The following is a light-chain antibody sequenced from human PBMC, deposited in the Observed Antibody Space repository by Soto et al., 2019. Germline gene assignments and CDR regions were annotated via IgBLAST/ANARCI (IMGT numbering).Light chain of an antibody. CDR2: GAS. CDR1: QSISSRY. CDR3: QQYGSSPWT. J-gene: IGKJ1*01. V-gene: IGKV3-20*01. Sequence: EIVVTQSPGTLSVSPGERATLSCRASQSISSRYLVWYQHKPGQAPRLLIYGASNRATGIPDRFSGSGSGTDFTLIISRLEPEDFAVYYCQQYGSSPWTFGQGTKVEIK.